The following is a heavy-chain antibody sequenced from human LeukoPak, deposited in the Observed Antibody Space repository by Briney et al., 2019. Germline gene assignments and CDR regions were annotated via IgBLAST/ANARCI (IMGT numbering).Heavy chain of an antibody. CDR3: AREAYGSGYYFDY. D-gene: IGHD3-10*01. Sequence: PETLSLTCTVSGGSISSYYWSWIRQPPGKGLEWIGYIYYSGSTNYNPSLKSRVTISVDTSKNQFSLKLSSVTAADTAVYYCAREAYGSGYYFDYWGQGTLVTVSS. J-gene: IGHJ4*02. V-gene: IGHV4-59*01. CDR2: IYYSGST. CDR1: GGSISSYY.